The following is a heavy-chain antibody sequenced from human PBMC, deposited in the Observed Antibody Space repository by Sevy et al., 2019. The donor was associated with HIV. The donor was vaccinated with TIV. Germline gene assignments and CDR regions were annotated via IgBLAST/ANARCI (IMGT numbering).Heavy chain of an antibody. CDR1: GFTFSHYG. V-gene: IGHV3-30*02. J-gene: IGHJ4*02. D-gene: IGHD6-13*01. CDR2: IQYDGNNK. Sequence: GGSLRLSCAASGFTFSHYGMHWVRQAPGKGLEWVTFIQYDGNNKYYADSVKGRFTISRDNSKNMFFLQMNDLRAEDTALYYCAQNTAAACVGGFDYWGQGALVTVSS. CDR3: AQNTAAACVGGFDY.